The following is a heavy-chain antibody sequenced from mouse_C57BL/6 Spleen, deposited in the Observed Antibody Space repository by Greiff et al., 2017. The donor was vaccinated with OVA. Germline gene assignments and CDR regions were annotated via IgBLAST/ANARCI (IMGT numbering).Heavy chain of an antibody. CDR3: ARALTGTGYYFDY. CDR1: GFTFSSYA. V-gene: IGHV5-4*03. CDR2: ISDGGSYT. D-gene: IGHD4-1*01. Sequence: EVKLMESGGGLVKPGGSLKLSCAASGFTFSSYAMSWVRQTPEKRLEWVATISDGGSYTYYPDNVKGRFTISRDNAKNNLYLQMSHLKSEDTAMYYCARALTGTGYYFDYWGQGTTLTVSS. J-gene: IGHJ2*01.